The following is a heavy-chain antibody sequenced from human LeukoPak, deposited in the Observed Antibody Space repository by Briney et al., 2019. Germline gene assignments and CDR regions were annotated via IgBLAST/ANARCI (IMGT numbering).Heavy chain of an antibody. Sequence: ASVKVSCKASGYTFTNYFLHWVRQAPGQGLEWMGTLNPSDGTTIYTQKFQGRVTMTRDTSTSTMYIELSGLRYDDAAVYYCALGYVYGKYYFHYWGQGTLVTVSS. CDR2: LNPSDGTT. J-gene: IGHJ4*02. CDR3: ALGYVYGKYYFHY. D-gene: IGHD2-15*01. V-gene: IGHV1-46*01. CDR1: GYTFTNYF.